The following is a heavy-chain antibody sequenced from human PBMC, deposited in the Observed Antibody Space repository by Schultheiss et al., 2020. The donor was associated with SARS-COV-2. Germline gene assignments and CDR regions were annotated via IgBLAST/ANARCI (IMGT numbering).Heavy chain of an antibody. CDR1: GFTFSSYE. J-gene: IGHJ3*02. CDR2: ISSSGSTI. CDR3: AKVRDGYNSAFDI. V-gene: IGHV3-48*03. Sequence: GGSLRLSCAASGFTFSSYEMNWVRQAPGKGLEWVSYISSSGSTIYYADSVKGRFTISRDNAKNSLYLQMNSLRAEDTALYYCAKVRDGYNSAFDIWGQGTMVTVSS. D-gene: IGHD5-24*01.